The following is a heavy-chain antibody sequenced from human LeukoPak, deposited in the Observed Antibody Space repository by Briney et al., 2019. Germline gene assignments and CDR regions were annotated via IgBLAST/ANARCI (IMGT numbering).Heavy chain of an antibody. CDR2: KYARGSS. CDR1: GGSISNYY. V-gene: IGHV4-4*07. D-gene: IGHD2-15*01. CDR3: ARGRYCSADICTGGDSFDI. J-gene: IGHJ3*02. Sequence: PSETLPLTCTVSGGSISNYYRSWIRQPAGKGLEWIGRKYARGSSNYNPPVQSRVTMSVDTSKNQFSLKLRSVTAADTAVYYCARGRYCSADICTGGDSFDIWGQGTMVSVSP.